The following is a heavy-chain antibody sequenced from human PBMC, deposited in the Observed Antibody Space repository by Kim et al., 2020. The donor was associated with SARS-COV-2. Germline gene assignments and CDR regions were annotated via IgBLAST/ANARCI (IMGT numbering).Heavy chain of an antibody. D-gene: IGHD2-15*01. V-gene: IGHV4-59*08. J-gene: IGHJ5*02. CDR2: IYYSGST. Sequence: SETLSLTCTVSGGSISSYYWSWIRQPPGKGLEWIGYIYYSGSTNYNPSLKSRVTISVDTSKNQFSLKLSSVTAADTAVYYCARHVSIERLRFDPWGQGTLVTVSS. CDR3: ARHVSIERLRFDP. CDR1: GGSISSYY.